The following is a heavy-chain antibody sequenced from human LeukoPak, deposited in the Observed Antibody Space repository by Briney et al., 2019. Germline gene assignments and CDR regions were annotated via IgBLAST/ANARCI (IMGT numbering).Heavy chain of an antibody. CDR1: GGSISNSSYY. CDR2: IYYSGST. CDR3: ARVVGAPNWFDP. Sequence: SETLSLTCTVPGGSISNSSYYWGWIRQPPGKGLEWIGSIYYSGSTYYNPSLKSRVTISVDTSKNQFSLKLSSVTATDTAVFYCARVVGAPNWFDPWGQGTLVTVSS. V-gene: IGHV4-39*07. D-gene: IGHD1-26*01. J-gene: IGHJ5*02.